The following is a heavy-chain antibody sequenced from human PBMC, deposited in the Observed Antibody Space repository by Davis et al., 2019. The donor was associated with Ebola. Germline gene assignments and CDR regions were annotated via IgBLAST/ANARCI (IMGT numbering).Heavy chain of an antibody. CDR2: INPNSGGT. CDR1: GYTFTGYY. J-gene: IGHJ4*02. Sequence: ASVKVSCKASGYTFTGYYMHWVRQAPGQGLEWMGRINPNSGGTNYAQKFQGRVTMTRDTSISTAYMELSRLRSDETAVYYCAREILWSLEYYFDYWGQGTLVTVSS. D-gene: IGHD2/OR15-2a*01. V-gene: IGHV1-2*06. CDR3: AREILWSLEYYFDY.